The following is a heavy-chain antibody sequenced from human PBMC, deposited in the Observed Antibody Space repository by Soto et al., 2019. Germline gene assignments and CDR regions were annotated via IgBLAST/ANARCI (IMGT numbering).Heavy chain of an antibody. CDR1: GFSFSSYA. CDR2: ISHDGINK. CDR3: ARDMYSSDYFVKWFEP. J-gene: IGHJ5*02. D-gene: IGHD6-19*01. V-gene: IGHV3-30-3*01. Sequence: ESGGGVVQPGRSLRLSCTASGFSFSSYAMYWFRQPPGKGLEWVAVISHDGINKHYADSVKGRVTVSRDNSNHSLDLQLNSRGGEATAMYYCARDMYSSDYFVKWFEPWGQGTLVTVSS.